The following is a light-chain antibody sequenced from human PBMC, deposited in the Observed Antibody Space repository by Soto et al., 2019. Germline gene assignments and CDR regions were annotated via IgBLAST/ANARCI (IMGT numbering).Light chain of an antibody. Sequence: QSVLTQHASVSGSPGQSITISCTGSSSDVGRYNIVSWYQQHPGKAPKLMIYEGSKRPSGVSNRFSGSKSGNTASLTISGLQAVDEADYYCCSYAGSSTYVFGTGTKVTVL. V-gene: IGLV2-23*01. CDR1: SSDVGRYNI. CDR2: EGS. J-gene: IGLJ1*01. CDR3: CSYAGSSTYV.